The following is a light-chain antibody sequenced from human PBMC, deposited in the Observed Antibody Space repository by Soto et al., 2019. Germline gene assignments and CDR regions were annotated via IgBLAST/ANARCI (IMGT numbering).Light chain of an antibody. CDR3: QQYYRWPQT. CDR2: GAS. Sequence: EIVLTQSPGTLSLSPGERATLSCRASQSVSRTYLAWYQQKPGQAPRLLIYGASSRATAIPDRFSGSGSGTDFTLTISRLEPEDFAVYYCQQYYRWPQTFGQGTKVEIK. V-gene: IGKV3-20*01. CDR1: QSVSRTY. J-gene: IGKJ1*01.